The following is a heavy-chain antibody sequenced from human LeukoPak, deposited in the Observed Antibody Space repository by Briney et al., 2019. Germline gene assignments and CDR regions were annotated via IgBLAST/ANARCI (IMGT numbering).Heavy chain of an antibody. V-gene: IGHV1-2*02. CDR2: INPNSGGT. D-gene: IGHD3-3*01. Sequence: ASVKVSCKASGYTFTSYGISWVRQAPGQGLEWMGWINPNSGGTNYAQKFQGRVTMTRDTSISTAYMELSRLRSDDTTVYYCARAGVLRFLEWLHYYYYYMDVWGKGTTVTVSS. J-gene: IGHJ6*03. CDR1: GYTFTSYG. CDR3: ARAGVLRFLEWLHYYYYYMDV.